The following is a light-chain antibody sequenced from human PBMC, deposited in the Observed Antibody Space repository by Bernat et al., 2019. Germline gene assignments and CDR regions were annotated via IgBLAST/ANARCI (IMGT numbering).Light chain of an antibody. V-gene: IGLV2-8*01. Sequence: QSALTQPPSASGSPGQSVTISCTGTSSDVGGYDYVSWYQHHPGKAPQLIISEVTKRPSGVPDRFSGSKSGNTASLTVSGLQPGDEADYYCTSFAGRNILVFGGGTKLTVL. CDR2: EVT. CDR3: TSFAGRNILV. J-gene: IGLJ2*01. CDR1: SSDVGGYDY.